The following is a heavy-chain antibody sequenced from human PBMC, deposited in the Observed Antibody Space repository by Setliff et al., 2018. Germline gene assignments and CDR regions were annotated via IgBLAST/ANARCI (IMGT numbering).Heavy chain of an antibody. CDR1: PGSISRHY. CDR2: RHDNGER. J-gene: IGHJ4*02. CDR3: AGRPQNTPMGPCDY. D-gene: IGHD5-18*01. V-gene: IGHV4-59*11. Sequence: SETLSLTCTVSPGSISRHYWSWFRQAPGKGLEWIGYRHDNGERDYNPSLGSRVTISVDTSKNQFSLVLTSVTAADTAIYYCAGRPQNTPMGPCDYWGQGTQVTVSS.